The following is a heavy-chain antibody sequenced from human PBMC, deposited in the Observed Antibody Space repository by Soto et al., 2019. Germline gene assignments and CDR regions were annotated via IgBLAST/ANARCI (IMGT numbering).Heavy chain of an antibody. CDR3: ARVAVSTGLDY. Sequence: QVQLVQSGAEVKKPGSSVKVSCKASGGTFSSYTISWVRQAPGQGLEWMGRIIPILGIANYAQKFQGRVTITADKSTSTAYMELSSLRSEDTAVYYCARVAVSTGLDYWGQGTLVIVSS. CDR1: GGTFSSYT. CDR2: IIPILGIA. J-gene: IGHJ4*02. D-gene: IGHD4-17*01. V-gene: IGHV1-69*02.